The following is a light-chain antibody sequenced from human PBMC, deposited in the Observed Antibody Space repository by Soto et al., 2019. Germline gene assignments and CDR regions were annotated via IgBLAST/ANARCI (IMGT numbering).Light chain of an antibody. CDR1: QSVSSH. CDR3: QQRSSWLT. CDR2: DAS. V-gene: IGKV3-11*01. Sequence: EIVLTQSPATLSLSPRERATLSCGASQSVSSHLAWYQQKPGQAPRLLIYDASNRATGIPARFSGSGSGTEFTLTISRLESEVFAVYYCQQRSSWLTFGGVTKVEIK. J-gene: IGKJ4*01.